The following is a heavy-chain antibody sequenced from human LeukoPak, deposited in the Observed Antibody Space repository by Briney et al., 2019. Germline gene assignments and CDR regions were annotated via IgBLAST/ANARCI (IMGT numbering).Heavy chain of an antibody. CDR3: ARVGSGYYKHFDY. Sequence: SETLSLTCTVSGGSISSSSYYWGWIRQPPGKGLEWIGSIYYSGSTYYNPSLKSRVTISVDTSKNQFSLKLSSVTAADTAVYYCARVGSGYYKHFDYWGQGTLVTVSS. J-gene: IGHJ4*02. CDR1: GGSISSSSYY. D-gene: IGHD3-22*01. V-gene: IGHV4-39*07. CDR2: IYYSGST.